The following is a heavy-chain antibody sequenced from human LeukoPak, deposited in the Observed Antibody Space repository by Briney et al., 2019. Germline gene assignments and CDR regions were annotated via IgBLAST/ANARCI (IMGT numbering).Heavy chain of an antibody. CDR3: ATYRYGSHYYFDY. V-gene: IGHV4-31*03. CDR2: IYHSGST. Sequence: PSQTLSLTCTVSGGFISSGGYYWGWIRQHPGKGLEWIGYIYHSGSTYYNPSLKSRVSISVDTSKNQFSLKLSSVTAADAAVYYCATYRYGSHYYFDYWGQGTLVTVSS. D-gene: IGHD5-18*01. CDR1: GGFISSGGYY. J-gene: IGHJ4*02.